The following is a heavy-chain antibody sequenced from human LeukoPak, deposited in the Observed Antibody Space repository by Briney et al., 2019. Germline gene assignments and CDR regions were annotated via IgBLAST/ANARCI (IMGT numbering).Heavy chain of an antibody. Sequence: GGSLRLSCAASGFTFSSYSMNWVRQAPGKGLEWVSSISSSSRYIYYADSVKGRFTISRDNAKNSLYLQMNSLRAEDTAVYYCARTRFLRSTVQYYFDYWGQGTLVTVSS. D-gene: IGHD2/OR15-2a*01. J-gene: IGHJ4*02. CDR1: GFTFSSYS. CDR2: ISSSSRYI. V-gene: IGHV3-21*01. CDR3: ARTRFLRSTVQYYFDY.